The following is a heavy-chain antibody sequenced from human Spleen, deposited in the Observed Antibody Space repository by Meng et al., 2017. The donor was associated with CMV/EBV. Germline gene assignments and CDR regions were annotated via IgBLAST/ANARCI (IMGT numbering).Heavy chain of an antibody. D-gene: IGHD4-11*01. Sequence: GESLKISCAASGFTFSSYSMNWVRQAPGKGLEWVSSISSSSSYIYYADSVKGRFTISRDNAKNSLYLQMNSLRAEDTALYYCARDYSNYHFDYWGQGTLVTVSS. CDR2: ISSSSSYI. J-gene: IGHJ4*02. CDR3: ARDYSNYHFDY. V-gene: IGHV3-21*04. CDR1: GFTFSSYS.